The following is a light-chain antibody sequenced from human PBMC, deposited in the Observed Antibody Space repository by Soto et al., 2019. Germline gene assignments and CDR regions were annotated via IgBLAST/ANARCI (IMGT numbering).Light chain of an antibody. CDR2: GTS. CDR3: QQYNSWPIT. Sequence: EVVLTQSPATLFVSPGEGATLSCRASRSVNINLAWYQQRPGQAPRLLIYGTSTRAPGVPARFSGSGSGTELTLTISTLHSEDFAVYSCQQYNSWPITFGQGTRLEIK. J-gene: IGKJ5*01. CDR1: RSVNIN. V-gene: IGKV3-15*01.